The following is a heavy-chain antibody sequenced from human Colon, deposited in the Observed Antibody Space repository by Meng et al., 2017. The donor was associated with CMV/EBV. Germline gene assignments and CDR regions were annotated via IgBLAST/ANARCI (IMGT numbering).Heavy chain of an antibody. Sequence: GSLRLSCVVSGFSLSDYWMNWVRQAPGKGLEWVANIKQDGSDKHYVESVKGRFIVSRDNGKNSLHLQMNNLRAEDTGVYYCARGGCIGSNCYRNYYYYGMDVWGQGTTVTVSS. D-gene: IGHD2-15*01. CDR2: IKQDGSDK. V-gene: IGHV3-7*01. J-gene: IGHJ6*02. CDR3: ARGGCIGSNCYRNYYYYGMDV. CDR1: GFSLSDYW.